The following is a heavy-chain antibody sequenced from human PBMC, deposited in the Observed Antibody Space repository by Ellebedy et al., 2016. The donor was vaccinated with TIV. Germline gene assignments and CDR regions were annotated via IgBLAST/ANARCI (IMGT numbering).Heavy chain of an antibody. V-gene: IGHV1-58*02. CDR2: IVVGSGNT. J-gene: IGHJ4*02. CDR1: GFTFTSSA. CDR3: ARVAAAGTVYGY. Sequence: AASVKVSCKASGFTFTSSAMQWVRQARGQRLEWIGWIVVGSGNTNYAQKFQERVTITRDMSTSTAYMELSSLRSEDTAVYYCARVAAAGTVYGYWGQGTLVTVSS. D-gene: IGHD6-13*01.